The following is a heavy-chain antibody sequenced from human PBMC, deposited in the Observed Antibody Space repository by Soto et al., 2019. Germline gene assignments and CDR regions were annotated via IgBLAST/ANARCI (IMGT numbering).Heavy chain of an antibody. D-gene: IGHD6-13*01. Sequence: EVQLVESGGGLVQPGGSLRLSCAAAGFTFSSYWMSWVRQAPGRGLEWVAHIKEDGSAKNYMDSVKGRFTVSRDNAKNSLSLQMDSLRAEDTAVYYCATSRRHAWDYWGQGALVTVSS. V-gene: IGHV3-7*03. CDR2: IKEDGSAK. J-gene: IGHJ4*02. CDR3: ATSRRHAWDY. CDR1: GFTFSSYW.